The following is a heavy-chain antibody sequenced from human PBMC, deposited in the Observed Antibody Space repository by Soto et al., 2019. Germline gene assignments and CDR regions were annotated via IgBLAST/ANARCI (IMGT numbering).Heavy chain of an antibody. CDR3: ARRLLNYYDSSGDITYYYYYYGMED. D-gene: IGHD3-22*01. V-gene: IGHV1-69*13. CDR1: GGTFSSYA. CDR2: IIPIFGTA. J-gene: IGHJ6*02. Sequence: GASVKVSCKASGGTFSSYAISWVRQAPGQGLEWMGGIIPIFGTANYAQKFQGRVTITADESTSTAYMELSSLRSEDTAVYYCARRLLNYYDSSGDITYYYYYYGMEDWGQGTTVTV.